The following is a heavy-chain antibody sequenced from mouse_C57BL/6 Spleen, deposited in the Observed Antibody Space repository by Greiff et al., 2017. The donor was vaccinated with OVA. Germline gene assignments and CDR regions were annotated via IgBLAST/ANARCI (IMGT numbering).Heavy chain of an antibody. D-gene: IGHD1-1*01. J-gene: IGHJ2*01. CDR3: AYYSGSSFDY. V-gene: IGHV1-15*01. CDR1: GYTFTDYE. CDR2: IDPETGGT. Sequence: QVQLQQSGAELVRPGASVTLSCKASGYTFTDYEMYWVKQTPVHGLEWIGAIDPETGGTAYNQKFKGKAILTADKSSSTAYMELRSLTSEDSAVYFYAYYSGSSFDYWGQGTTLTVSS.